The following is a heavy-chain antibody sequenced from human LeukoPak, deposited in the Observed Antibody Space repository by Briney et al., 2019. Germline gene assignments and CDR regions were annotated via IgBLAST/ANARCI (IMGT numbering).Heavy chain of an antibody. J-gene: IGHJ4*02. Sequence: PSETLCLTCTDSGGSISSYYWSWIRQPAGKGLEWIGRIYTSGSTNYNPSLKSRVTMSVDTSKNQFSLKLSSVTAADTAVYYCARENPAAPTLDYWGQGTLVTVSS. D-gene: IGHD6-6*01. V-gene: IGHV4-4*07. CDR3: ARENPAAPTLDY. CDR1: GGSISSYY. CDR2: IYTSGST.